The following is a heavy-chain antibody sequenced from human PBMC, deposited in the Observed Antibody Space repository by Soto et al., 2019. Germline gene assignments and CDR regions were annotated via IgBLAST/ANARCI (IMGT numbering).Heavy chain of an antibody. V-gene: IGHV3-66*01. CDR1: GFTVSSNY. CDR2: IYSGGST. Sequence: GGSLRLSCAASGFTVSSNYMSWVRQAPGKGLEWVSLIYSGGSTYYADSGKGRFTISRDNSKNTLYLQMNNLRAEDTAVYYCARAETANWNDVRQFDYWGQGTLVTVSS. J-gene: IGHJ4*02. CDR3: ARAETANWNDVRQFDY. D-gene: IGHD1-1*01.